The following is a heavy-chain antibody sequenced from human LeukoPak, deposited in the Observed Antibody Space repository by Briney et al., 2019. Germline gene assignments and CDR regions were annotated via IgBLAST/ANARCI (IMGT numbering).Heavy chain of an antibody. D-gene: IGHD1-1*01. J-gene: IGHJ3*02. CDR1: GFTFSSYS. CDR3: ARDHEQVVQLDAFDI. CDR2: ISSSSTYI. V-gene: IGHV3-21*01. Sequence: GGSLRLSCAAFGFTFSSYSMKWLRQDPGKGLEWVSSISSSSTYIYYADSVKGRFTISRDDAKNSLYLQMNSLRAEDTAVYYCARDHEQVVQLDAFDIWGQGTMVTVSS.